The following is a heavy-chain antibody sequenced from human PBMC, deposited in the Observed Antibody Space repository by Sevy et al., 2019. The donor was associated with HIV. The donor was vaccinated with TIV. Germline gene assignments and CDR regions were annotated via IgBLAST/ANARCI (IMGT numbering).Heavy chain of an antibody. V-gene: IGHV3-23*01. D-gene: IGHD3-22*01. J-gene: IGHJ5*02. CDR1: GFTFSSYA. Sequence: GGSLRLSCAASGFTFSSYAMSWVRQAPGKGLEWVSAISGSGGSTYYADSAKGRFTISRDNSKNTLYLQMNSLRAKGTAVDYCAKDPGAGMIVVVITWFDPWGQGTLVTVSS. CDR3: AKDPGAGMIVVVITWFDP. CDR2: ISGSGGST.